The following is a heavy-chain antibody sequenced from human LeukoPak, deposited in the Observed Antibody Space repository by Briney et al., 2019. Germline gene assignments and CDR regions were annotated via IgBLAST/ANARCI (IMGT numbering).Heavy chain of an antibody. CDR3: ARDTCSSTSCYGYYYYGMDV. CDR1: GFTFTTYT. Sequence: GGSLRLSCAASGFTFTTYTMNWVRQTPGKGLEWVSSISSSSSYIYYADSVKGRFTISRDNAKNSLYLQMNSLRAEDTAVCYCARDTCSSTSCYGYYYYGMDVWGQGTTVTVSS. CDR2: ISSSSSYI. D-gene: IGHD2-2*01. V-gene: IGHV3-21*01. J-gene: IGHJ6*02.